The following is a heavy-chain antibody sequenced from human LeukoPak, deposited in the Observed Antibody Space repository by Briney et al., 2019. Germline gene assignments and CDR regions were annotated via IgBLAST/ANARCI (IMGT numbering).Heavy chain of an antibody. CDR1: GFIFSSYN. Sequence: GGSLRLSCAASGFIFSSYNMHWVRQAPGKGLEWVAVISYDGSNKYYADSVKGRFTISRDNSKNTLFLQMNSLGAEDTAVYFCARSLGGYYPDFDYWGQGTLVTVSS. J-gene: IGHJ4*02. V-gene: IGHV3-30-3*01. CDR3: ARSLGGYYPDFDY. D-gene: IGHD3-22*01. CDR2: ISYDGSNK.